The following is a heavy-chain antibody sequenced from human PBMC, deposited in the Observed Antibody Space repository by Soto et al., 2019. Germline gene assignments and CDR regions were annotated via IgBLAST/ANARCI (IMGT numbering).Heavy chain of an antibody. CDR1: GGTFSRYS. J-gene: IGHJ5*02. V-gene: IGHV1-69*02. CDR3: ARLKQDYAVA. Sequence: SVKVSCKASGGTFSRYSITWVRQAPGHGLEWIGRIIPIFGIASYAQKFQGRVTITADESTSTAYMELSSLRSEDTAVYYCARLKQDYAVAWGQGTLVTVSS. CDR2: IIPIFGIA. D-gene: IGHD3-16*01.